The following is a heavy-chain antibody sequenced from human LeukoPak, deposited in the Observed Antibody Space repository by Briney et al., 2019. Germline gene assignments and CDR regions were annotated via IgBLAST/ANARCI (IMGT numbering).Heavy chain of an antibody. CDR1: GFTLSSYT. D-gene: IGHD7-27*01. J-gene: IGHJ4*02. CDR3: AKDGGLWVSAHWGDS. Sequence: GGSLRLSCAASGFTLSSYTMSWVRQAPGKGLEWVSTITTSDGNTYYADSVKGRFTVSRDNSKNTLFLQMNSLRAEDTAVYYCAKDGGLWVSAHWGDSWGRGPLATVSS. V-gene: IGHV3-23*01. CDR2: ITTSDGNT.